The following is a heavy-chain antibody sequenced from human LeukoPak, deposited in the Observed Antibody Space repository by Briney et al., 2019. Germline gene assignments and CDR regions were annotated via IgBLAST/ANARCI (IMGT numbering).Heavy chain of an antibody. J-gene: IGHJ4*02. D-gene: IGHD4-11*01. Sequence: PGGSLTLSCAASGFTFSSYWMHWVRQARGRGVVWVSGINTDGSITNSADSVKGRLTISRDNAKTTLYLQMNSLRAEDTAVYYCARDFYSAPDYWGQGTLVTVSS. V-gene: IGHV3-74*01. CDR3: ARDFYSAPDY. CDR1: GFTFSSYW. CDR2: INTDGSIT.